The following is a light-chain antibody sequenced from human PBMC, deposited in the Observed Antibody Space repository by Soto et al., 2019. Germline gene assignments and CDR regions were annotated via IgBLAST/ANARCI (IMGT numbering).Light chain of an antibody. J-gene: IGLJ2*01. V-gene: IGLV2-11*01. Sequence: QSALTQPRSVSGSPGQSVTISCTGTSSDVGGYSYVSWYQQHPGKAPKLMIYDVTKRPSGVPDRFSGSKSGNTASLTISGLQTEDEADYYCSSYAGNYTVVFGGGTKLTVL. CDR1: SSDVGGYSY. CDR2: DVT. CDR3: SSYAGNYTVV.